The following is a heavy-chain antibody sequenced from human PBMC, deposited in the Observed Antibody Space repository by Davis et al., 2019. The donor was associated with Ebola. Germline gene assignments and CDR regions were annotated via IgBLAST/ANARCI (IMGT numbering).Heavy chain of an antibody. CDR3: AREGYYERYGMDV. Sequence: PGGSLRLSCAASGFTFSSFAMSWVRQAPGKGLEWVSLIYSGGSTYYADSVKGRFTISRDNSKNTLYLQMNSLRAEDTAVYYCAREGYYERYGMDVWGQGTTVTVSS. CDR1: GFTFSSFA. CDR2: IYSGGST. V-gene: IGHV3-53*01. J-gene: IGHJ6*02. D-gene: IGHD3-22*01.